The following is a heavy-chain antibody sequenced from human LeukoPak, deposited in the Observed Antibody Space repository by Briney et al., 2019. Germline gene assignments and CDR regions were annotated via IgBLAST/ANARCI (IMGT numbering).Heavy chain of an antibody. Sequence: GGSLRLSCAASGFTFSSYAMSWVRQAPGKGLEWVSAISGSGGSTYYADSVKGRFTISRDNSKNTLYLQMNSLRAKDTAVYYCAKGGDDYGDYSYFDYWGQGTLVTVSS. J-gene: IGHJ4*02. CDR1: GFTFSSYA. CDR2: ISGSGGST. D-gene: IGHD4-17*01. CDR3: AKGGDDYGDYSYFDY. V-gene: IGHV3-23*01.